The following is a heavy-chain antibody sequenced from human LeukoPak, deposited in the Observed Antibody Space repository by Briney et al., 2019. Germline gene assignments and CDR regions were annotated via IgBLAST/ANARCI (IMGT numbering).Heavy chain of an antibody. CDR2: ISYDGSNK. CDR1: GFTFSSYA. J-gene: IGHJ4*02. V-gene: IGHV3-30*04. Sequence: GGSLRLSCAASGFTFSSYAMHWVRQAPGKGLEWVAVISYDGSNKYYADSVKGRFTISRDNSKNTLYLQMNSLRAEDTAVYYCAKTGAVLIVYFFDSWGQGALVTVSS. D-gene: IGHD1-14*01. CDR3: AKTGAVLIVYFFDS.